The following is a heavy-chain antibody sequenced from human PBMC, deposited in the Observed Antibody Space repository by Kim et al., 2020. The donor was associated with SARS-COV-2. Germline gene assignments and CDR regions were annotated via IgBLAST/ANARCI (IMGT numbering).Heavy chain of an antibody. CDR2: IIPIFGTE. CDR3: ARGDFTNTYYYDSSGWRGGFDY. J-gene: IGHJ4*02. Sequence: SVKVSCKASGGTFSSYAISWVRQAPGQGLEWMGGIIPIFGTENYAQKLQGRVTITADKSTSTAYMELSSLRSEDTAVYYCARGDFTNTYYYDSSGWRGGFDYWGQGTLVSVSS. D-gene: IGHD3-22*01. CDR1: GGTFSSYA. V-gene: IGHV1-69*06.